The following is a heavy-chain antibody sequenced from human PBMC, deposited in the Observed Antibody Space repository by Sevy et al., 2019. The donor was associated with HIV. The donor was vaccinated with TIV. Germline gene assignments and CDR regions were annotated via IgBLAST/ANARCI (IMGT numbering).Heavy chain of an antibody. D-gene: IGHD2-15*01. CDR3: ATDSCSGGSCYQSGVY. Sequence: ASVKVSCKASGYTFTSYNINWVRQAPGQGLDWMGRISGYNGDTLYTQKFQGRVTMTTDTSTNTAYMELRSLRSDDTAVYYCATDSCSGGSCYQSGVYWGQGTLVTVSS. CDR1: GYTFTSYN. V-gene: IGHV1-18*04. J-gene: IGHJ4*02. CDR2: ISGYNGDT.